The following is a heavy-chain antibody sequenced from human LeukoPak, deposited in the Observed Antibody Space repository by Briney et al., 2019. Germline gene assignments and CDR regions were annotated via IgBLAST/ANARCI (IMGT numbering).Heavy chain of an antibody. CDR3: ARGALDFDY. J-gene: IGHJ4*02. V-gene: IGHV3-48*02. CDR2: ISSSSSTI. Sequence: GGSLRLSGAASGFTFSSYSMNWVRQAPGKGLEWVSYISSSSSTIYYADSVKGRFTISRDNAKNSLYLHMNSLKDEDTAVYYCARGALDFDYWGQGTLVTVSS. CDR1: GFTFSSYS.